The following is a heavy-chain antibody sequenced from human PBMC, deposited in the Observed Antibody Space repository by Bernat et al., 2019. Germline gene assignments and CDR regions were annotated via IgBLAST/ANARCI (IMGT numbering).Heavy chain of an antibody. CDR3: ARGRVDYGDYVGWFDP. Sequence: QVHLQQWGAGLLKPSETLSLTCAVYGGSFSDYYWNWIRQPPGKGLEWIGEINHSGSTNYNPSLKSRVTISVDTSKNQFSLKLSSVTAADTALYYCARGRVDYGDYVGWFDPWGQGTLVTVSS. CDR2: INHSGST. V-gene: IGHV4-34*01. CDR1: GGSFSDYY. D-gene: IGHD4-17*01. J-gene: IGHJ5*02.